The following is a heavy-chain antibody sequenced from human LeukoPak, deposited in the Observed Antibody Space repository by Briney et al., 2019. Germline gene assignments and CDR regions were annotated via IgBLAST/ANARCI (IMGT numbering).Heavy chain of an antibody. CDR1: GFTFSSYA. CDR2: ISGSGGST. D-gene: IGHD3-22*01. J-gene: IGHJ4*02. CDR3: ARGGVIIYYDSSGYYDY. Sequence: PGGSLRLSCAASGFTFSSYAMSWVRQAPGKGLEWVSAISGSGGSTYYADSVKGRFTISRDNSKNTLYLQMNSLRAEDTAVYYCARGGVIIYYDSSGYYDYWGQGTLVTVSS. V-gene: IGHV3-23*01.